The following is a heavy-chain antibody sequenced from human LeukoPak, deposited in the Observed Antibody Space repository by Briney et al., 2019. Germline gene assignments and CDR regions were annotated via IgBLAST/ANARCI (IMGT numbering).Heavy chain of an antibody. CDR3: ATTPNYGSGSYFDY. Sequence: GGSLRLSCAASGFAFSSYSMNWVRQAPGKGLEWISSISSSSSYIYYADSVKGRSTISRDNAKNSLYLQMNSLRPEDTAVYYCATTPNYGSGSYFDYWGQGTLVTVSS. J-gene: IGHJ4*02. CDR1: GFAFSSYS. V-gene: IGHV3-21*01. CDR2: ISSSSSYI. D-gene: IGHD3-10*01.